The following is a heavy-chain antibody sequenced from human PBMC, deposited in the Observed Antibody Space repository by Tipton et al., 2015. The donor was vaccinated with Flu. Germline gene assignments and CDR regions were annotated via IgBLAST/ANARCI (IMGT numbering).Heavy chain of an antibody. Sequence: SLRLSCAASEFTFSSYGMNWVRQAPGKGLEWVSSISSTSSFIYYGDSVRGRFTISRDNAKNSLYLQMNSLRPEDTAIYYCARGGWASDTNNLLDYWGQGTLVTVSS. J-gene: IGHJ4*02. D-gene: IGHD1/OR15-1a*01. CDR3: ARGGWASDTNNLLDY. CDR2: ISSTSSFI. V-gene: IGHV3-21*04. CDR1: EFTFSSYG.